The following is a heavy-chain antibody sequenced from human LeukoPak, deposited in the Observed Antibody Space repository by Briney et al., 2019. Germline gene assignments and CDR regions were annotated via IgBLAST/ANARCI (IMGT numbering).Heavy chain of an antibody. CDR3: AKLSSGSYHLSY. D-gene: IGHD3-10*01. CDR2: ISGSGGST. J-gene: IGHJ4*02. Sequence: GGSLRLSCAASGFTVSSNYMSWVRQAPGKGLEWVSAISGSGGSTYYADSVKGRFTISRDNSKNTLYLQMNSLRAEDTAVYYCAKLSSGSYHLSYWGQGTLVTVSS. CDR1: GFTVSSNY. V-gene: IGHV3-23*01.